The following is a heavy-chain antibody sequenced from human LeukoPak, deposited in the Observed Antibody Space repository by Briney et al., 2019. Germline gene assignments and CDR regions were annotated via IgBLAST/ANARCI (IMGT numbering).Heavy chain of an antibody. J-gene: IGHJ3*02. D-gene: IGHD7-27*01. CDR2: IYSGGST. CDR1: GFTFSSYG. Sequence: GGSLRLPCAASGFTFSSYGMHWVRQAPGKGLEWVSVIYSGGSTYYADSVKGRFTISRDNSKNTLYLQMNSLRAEDTAVYYCARIDWGIEAFDIWGQGTMVTVSS. V-gene: IGHV3-66*01. CDR3: ARIDWGIEAFDI.